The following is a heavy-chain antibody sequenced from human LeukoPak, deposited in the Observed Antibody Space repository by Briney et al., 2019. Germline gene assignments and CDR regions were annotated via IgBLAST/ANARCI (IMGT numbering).Heavy chain of an antibody. Sequence: ASVKVSCKASGYTFTNYFMHWVRQAPGQGLEWMGWINPNSGGTNYAQKFQGRVTMTRDTSISTAYMELSRLRSDDTAVYYCARERRPIVVVPAAYRNWFDPWGQGTLVTVSS. D-gene: IGHD2-2*01. CDR1: GYTFTNYF. CDR3: ARERRPIVVVPAAYRNWFDP. J-gene: IGHJ5*02. CDR2: INPNSGGT. V-gene: IGHV1-2*02.